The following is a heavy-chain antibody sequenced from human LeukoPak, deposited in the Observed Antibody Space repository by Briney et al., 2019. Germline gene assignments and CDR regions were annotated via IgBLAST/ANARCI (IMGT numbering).Heavy chain of an antibody. CDR2: MNPNSGNT. Sequence: PRASVKVSCKASGYTFTSYDINWVRQATGQGLEWMGWMNPNSGNTGYAQKFQGWVTMTRDTSISTAYMELSRLRSDDTAVYYCASYGGSYSRDFDYWGQGTLVTVSS. V-gene: IGHV1-8*01. J-gene: IGHJ4*02. CDR1: GYTFTSYD. D-gene: IGHD1-26*01. CDR3: ASYGGSYSRDFDY.